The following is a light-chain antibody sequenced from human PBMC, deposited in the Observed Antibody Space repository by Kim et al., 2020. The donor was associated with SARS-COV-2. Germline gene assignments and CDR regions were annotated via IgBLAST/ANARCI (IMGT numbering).Light chain of an antibody. CDR3: QAWDSSTVV. J-gene: IGLJ2*01. V-gene: IGLV3-1*01. CDR1: KLGDKY. Sequence: SYELTQPHSVSVSPGQTASITCSGDKLGDKYACWYQQKPGQSPVLVIYQDTKRPSGIPERFSGSNSGNTATLTISETQAMDEADYYCQAWDSSTVVFGGGTQLTVL. CDR2: QDT.